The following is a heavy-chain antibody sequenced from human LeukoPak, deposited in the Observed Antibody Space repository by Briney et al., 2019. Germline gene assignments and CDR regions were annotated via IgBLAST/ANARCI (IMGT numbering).Heavy chain of an antibody. Sequence: GGSLRLSCVASGFTFGKYWMSWVRQAPGKGLEWVANIKLDGSEKNYVDSVKGRFTISRANAENSLYLQMNSLRAEDTAVYYCARDLQKYSGYNGLGYWGQGTLVTVSS. V-gene: IGHV3-7*01. CDR3: ARDLQKYSGYNGLGY. CDR2: IKLDGSEK. D-gene: IGHD5-12*01. J-gene: IGHJ4*02. CDR1: GFTFGKYW.